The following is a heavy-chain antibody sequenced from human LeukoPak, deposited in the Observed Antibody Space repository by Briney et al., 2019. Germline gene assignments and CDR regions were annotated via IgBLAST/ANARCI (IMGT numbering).Heavy chain of an antibody. CDR3: ARGIYDFWSGSYYYYMDV. CDR2: ISSSSSYI. CDR1: GFTFSSYS. Sequence: PGGSLRLSCAASGFTFSSYSMNWVRQAPGKGLEWVSSISSSSSYIYYADSVKGRFTISRDNAKNSLYLQMNSLRAEDTAVYYCARGIYDFWSGSYYYYMDVWGKGTTVTVSS. D-gene: IGHD3-3*01. J-gene: IGHJ6*03. V-gene: IGHV3-21*01.